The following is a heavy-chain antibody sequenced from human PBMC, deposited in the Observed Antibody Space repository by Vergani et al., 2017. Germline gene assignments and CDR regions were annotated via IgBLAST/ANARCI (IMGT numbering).Heavy chain of an antibody. CDR1: GGSFSGYY. Sequence: QVQLQQWGAGLLKPSETLSLTCAVYGGSFSGYYWSWIRQPPGKGLEWIGEIDHSGSTNYNPSLKSRVTISVDTSKNHFSLKLSSVTAADTAVYYWARGMYNSSPPRYWGQGTLVTVSS. D-gene: IGHD6-13*01. CDR3: ARGMYNSSPPRY. CDR2: IDHSGST. J-gene: IGHJ4*02. V-gene: IGHV4-34*01.